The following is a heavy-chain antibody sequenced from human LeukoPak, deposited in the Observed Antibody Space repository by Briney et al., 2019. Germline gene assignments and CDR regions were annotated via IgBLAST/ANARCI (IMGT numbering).Heavy chain of an antibody. CDR3: AIHRGPSLYSSAYFDY. V-gene: IGHV3-30-3*01. CDR1: GFTFSGYA. D-gene: IGHD3-22*01. Sequence: PGRSLRLSCAASGFTFSGYAMHWVRQAPGKGLEWVAVISYDGTNKYYADSVKGRFTVSRDISKNTLYLQMNSLTAEDTAVYYCAIHRGPSLYSSAYFDYWGQGTLVPVSS. J-gene: IGHJ4*02. CDR2: ISYDGTNK.